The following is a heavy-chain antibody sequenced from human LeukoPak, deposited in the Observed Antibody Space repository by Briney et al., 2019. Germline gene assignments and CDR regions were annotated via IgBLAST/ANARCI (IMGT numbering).Heavy chain of an antibody. CDR2: ISTSSSYI. V-gene: IGHV3-21*01. J-gene: IGHJ6*02. D-gene: IGHD6-19*01. Sequence: GGSLRLSCAASGFTFSSYTMNWVRQAPGKGLEWVSSISTSSSYIYYADSLKGRFTISRDNAKNSLYLQMNSLRAEDTAVYYCARDAQYSSGGGYYYYYGMDVWGQGTTVTVSS. CDR3: ARDAQYSSGGGYYYYYGMDV. CDR1: GFTFSSYT.